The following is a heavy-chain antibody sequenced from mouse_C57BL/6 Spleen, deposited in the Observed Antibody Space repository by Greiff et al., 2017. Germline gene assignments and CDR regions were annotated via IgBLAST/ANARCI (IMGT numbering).Heavy chain of an antibody. D-gene: IGHD3-3*01. CDR3: ARGTQSYYFDY. CDR1: GYTFTDYY. Sequence: VKVVESGAELVKPGASVKISCKASGYTFTDYYINWVKQRPGQGLEWIGKIGPGSGSTYYNEKFKGKATLAADKSASTAYMQLSSLASEDSAVYFCARGTQSYYFDYWGQGTTLTVSS. V-gene: IGHV1-77*01. J-gene: IGHJ2*01. CDR2: IGPGSGST.